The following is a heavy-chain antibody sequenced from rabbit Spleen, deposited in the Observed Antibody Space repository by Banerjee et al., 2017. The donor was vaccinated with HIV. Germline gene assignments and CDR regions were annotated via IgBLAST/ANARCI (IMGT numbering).Heavy chain of an antibody. CDR1: GIDFSSYG. Sequence: QEMVESGGGLVQPGESLKLSCKVSGIDFSSYGISWVRQAPGKGLEWVACAVAGSSGSTYSATWAKGRFTISKTSSTTVTLQMTSLTTADTATYFCARDAGTSFSTYGMDLWGPGTLVTVS. D-gene: IGHD8-1*01. CDR3: ARDAGTSFSTYGMDL. CDR2: AVAGSSGST. V-gene: IGHV1S40*01. J-gene: IGHJ6*01.